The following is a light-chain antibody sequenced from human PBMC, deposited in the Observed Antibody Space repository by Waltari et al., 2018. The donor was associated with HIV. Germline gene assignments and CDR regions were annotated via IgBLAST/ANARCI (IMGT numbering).Light chain of an antibody. J-gene: IGLJ3*02. V-gene: IGLV1-40*01. CDR2: GNP. Sequence: QSVLTQPPSVSGAPGQRVTISCTGSSPNIGAGYDVHWYQQLPGTAPKLLIYGNPNWPSGVSGRIAGSKSGTSASLAITGLQAEDEADYYCQSYDSRQSGFWVFGGGTTLTVL. CDR3: QSYDSRQSGFWV. CDR1: SPNIGAGYD.